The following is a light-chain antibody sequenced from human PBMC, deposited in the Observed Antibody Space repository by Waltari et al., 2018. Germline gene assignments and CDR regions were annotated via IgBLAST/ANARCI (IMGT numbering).Light chain of an antibody. V-gene: IGLV1-44*01. CDR2: RND. J-gene: IGLJ3*02. Sequence: QSVLTQPPSASGTPGQRVTISCSGSASNIGDTVVNWYQQFPGKAPKLVIYRNDQRPSGVPDRFSGSKSGTSASLAISGLQSEDEADYYCATWDDSPNGHWVFGGGTKVTVL. CDR3: ATWDDSPNGHWV. CDR1: ASNIGDTV.